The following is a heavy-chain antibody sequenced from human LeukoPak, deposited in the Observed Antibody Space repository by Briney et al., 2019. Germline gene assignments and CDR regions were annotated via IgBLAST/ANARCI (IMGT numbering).Heavy chain of an antibody. D-gene: IGHD3-22*01. CDR3: ARDSSAYDDSSGYTFDY. CDR2: IKQDGSEK. J-gene: IGHJ4*02. CDR1: GFTFSTYW. V-gene: IGHV3-7*01. Sequence: GGSLRLSCAASGFTFSTYWMTWVRLAPGKGLEWVANIKQDGSEKYYVDSVKGRFTISRDNAKNSLYLQMNSLRAEDTAVYYCARDSSAYDDSSGYTFDYWGQGTLVTVSS.